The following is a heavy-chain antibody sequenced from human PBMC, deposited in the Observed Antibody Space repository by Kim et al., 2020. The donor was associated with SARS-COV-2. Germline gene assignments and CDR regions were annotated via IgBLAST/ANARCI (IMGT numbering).Heavy chain of an antibody. CDR1: GGSISSGDYY. D-gene: IGHD2-21*02. Sequence: SETLSLTCTVSGGSISSGDYYWSWIRRPPGKGLEWIGYIYYTGSSHYNPSLNSRVTISIDTSKNQFSLKVSSVTAADTAVYYCARGPPIGGGDCYSHWGQGTLVTVSS. CDR3: ARGPPIGGGDCYSH. V-gene: IGHV4-30-4*01. CDR2: IYYTGSS. J-gene: IGHJ4*02.